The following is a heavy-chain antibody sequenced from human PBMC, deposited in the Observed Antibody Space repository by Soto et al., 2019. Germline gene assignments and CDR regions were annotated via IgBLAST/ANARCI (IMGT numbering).Heavy chain of an antibody. CDR1: GGSITSSSYS. Sequence: SETLSLTCAVSGGSITSSSYSWGWVRQPPGKGLEWIATFYYSGNTHYNPSLKSRVTISVDTSKNQFSLKLISVTAADTAKYFCAREGNLGRWLQPLDFWGQGTLVTVSS. J-gene: IGHJ4*02. V-gene: IGHV4-39*07. CDR2: FYYSGNT. D-gene: IGHD5-12*01. CDR3: AREGNLGRWLQPLDF.